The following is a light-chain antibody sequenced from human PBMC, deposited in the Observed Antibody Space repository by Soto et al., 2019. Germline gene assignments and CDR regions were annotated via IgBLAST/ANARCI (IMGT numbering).Light chain of an antibody. CDR3: QQYYSTPRT. V-gene: IGKV4-1*01. CDR2: WAS. Sequence: IVMTQSPDSLAVSLGERATINCKSSQSVLYSSNNKNYLAWYQQKPGQPPKLLIYWASTRDSGVPNRFSGGGSGTDFTLTLSSLQAADVAVYYCQQYYSTPRTFGQGTRLEIK. CDR1: QSVLYSSNNKNY. J-gene: IGKJ5*01.